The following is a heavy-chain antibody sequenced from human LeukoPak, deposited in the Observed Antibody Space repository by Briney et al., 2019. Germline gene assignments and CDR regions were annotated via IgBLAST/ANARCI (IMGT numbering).Heavy chain of an antibody. CDR1: GFTFSTYT. CDR3: ARARNYYDSSGYLDC. J-gene: IGHJ4*02. CDR2: ISSSSRYI. D-gene: IGHD3-22*01. V-gene: IGHV3-21*01. Sequence: GGSLRLSCAASGFTFSTYTMNWVRQAPGKGLEWVSSISSSSRYIFYADSIKGRFTISRDNAKNSLYLQVNSLRAEGTAVYYCARARNYYDSSGYLDCWGQGTQVTVSS.